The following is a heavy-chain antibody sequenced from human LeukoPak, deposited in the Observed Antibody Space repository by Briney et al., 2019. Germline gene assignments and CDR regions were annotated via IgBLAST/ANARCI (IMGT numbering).Heavy chain of an antibody. CDR2: INHSGST. J-gene: IGHJ4*02. V-gene: IGHV4-34*01. CDR3: ARGYPEVVVVVAASFDY. Sequence: SETLSLTCAVYGGSFSGYYWSWIRQPPGKGLEWIGEINHSGSTNYNPSLKSRVTISVDTSKNQFSLKLSSVTAADTAVFYCARGYPEVVVVVAASFDYWGQGTLVTVSS. CDR1: GGSFSGYY. D-gene: IGHD2-15*01.